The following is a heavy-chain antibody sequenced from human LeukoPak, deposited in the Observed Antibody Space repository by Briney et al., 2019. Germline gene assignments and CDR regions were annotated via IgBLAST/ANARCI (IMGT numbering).Heavy chain of an antibody. J-gene: IGHJ4*02. CDR2: ISSSSSYT. D-gene: IGHD5-12*01. V-gene: IGHV3-11*06. CDR1: GFTFSDYY. CDR3: ARDIGGEGYDFDY. Sequence: GGSLRVSCVASGFTFSDYYMSWIRQAPGKGLEWVSYISSSSSYTNYADSVKGRFTISRDNAKNSLYLQMNSLRAEDTAVYYCARDIGGEGYDFDYWGQGTLVTVSS.